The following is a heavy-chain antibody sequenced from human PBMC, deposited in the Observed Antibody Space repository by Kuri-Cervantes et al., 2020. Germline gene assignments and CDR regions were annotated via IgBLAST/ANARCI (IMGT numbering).Heavy chain of an antibody. CDR3: VRDWDSSADY. J-gene: IGHJ4*02. CDR2: INPNSGGT. D-gene: IGHD6-19*01. Sequence: ASVKVSCKASGYTFTGYYMHWVRQAPGQGLEWMGWINPNSGGTNYAQKFQGWVTMTRDTSTSTVYMELSSLRSEDTAVYYCVRDWDSSADYWGQGTLVTVSS. CDR1: GYTFTGYY. V-gene: IGHV1-2*04.